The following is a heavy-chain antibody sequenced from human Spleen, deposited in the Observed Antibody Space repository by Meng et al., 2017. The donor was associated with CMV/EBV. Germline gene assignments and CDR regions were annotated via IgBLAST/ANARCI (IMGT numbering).Heavy chain of an antibody. J-gene: IGHJ6*02. CDR1: GYTFTGYY. V-gene: IGHV1-2*02. D-gene: IGHD2-15*01. CDR3: ARVKRYCTGGSCSSTGYYGMDV. CDR2: INPNSGGT. Sequence: GESLKISCKASGYTFTGYYMHWVRQAPGQGLEWMGWINPNSGGTTYAQKFQGRVSMTGDTSITTVYMELSRLRSDDMAVYYCARVKRYCTGGSCSSTGYYGMDVWGQGTTVTVSS.